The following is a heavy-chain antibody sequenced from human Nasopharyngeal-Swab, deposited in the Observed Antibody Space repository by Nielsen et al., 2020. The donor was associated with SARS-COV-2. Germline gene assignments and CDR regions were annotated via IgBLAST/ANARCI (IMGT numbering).Heavy chain of an antibody. CDR3: ARAVEYYYGSGSYYTDYYYMDV. V-gene: IGHV3-30*03. Sequence: GESLKISCVASGFTFSRYGMHWVRQAPGKGLEWVAIIAHDGSDLNYGDSLRGRFTISRDNSKNTLYLQMNSLRAEDTAVYYCARAVEYYYGSGSYYTDYYYMDVWGKGTTVTVSS. CDR1: GFTFSRYG. D-gene: IGHD3-10*01. CDR2: IAHDGSDL. J-gene: IGHJ6*03.